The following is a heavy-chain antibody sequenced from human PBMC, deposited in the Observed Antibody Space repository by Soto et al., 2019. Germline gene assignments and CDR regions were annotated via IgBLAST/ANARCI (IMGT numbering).Heavy chain of an antibody. D-gene: IGHD3-16*01. Sequence: GGSLRLSCAASGFTFDDYAMHWVRQAPGKGLEWVSLISGDGGSTYYADSVKGRLTISRDNSKNTPYLQMNSLRTEDDAADYCAKGEGYVGVYFDYWGQGTLVTVSS. CDR2: ISGDGGST. CDR1: GFTFDDYA. V-gene: IGHV3-43*02. CDR3: AKGEGYVGVYFDY. J-gene: IGHJ4*02.